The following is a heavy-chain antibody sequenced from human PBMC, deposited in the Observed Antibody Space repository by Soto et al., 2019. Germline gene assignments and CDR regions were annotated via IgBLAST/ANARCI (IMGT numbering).Heavy chain of an antibody. CDR1: GFSLSNARMG. V-gene: IGHV2-26*01. D-gene: IGHD3-3*01. Sequence: SGPTLVNPTETLTLTCTVSGFSLSNARMGVSWIRQPPGKALEWLAHIFSNDEKSYSTSLKSRLTISKDTSKSQVVLTMTNMDPVDTATYYCARIPDYDFWSGYPYYYYYYGMDVWGQGTTVTVSS. CDR2: IFSNDEK. J-gene: IGHJ6*02. CDR3: ARIPDYDFWSGYPYYYYYYGMDV.